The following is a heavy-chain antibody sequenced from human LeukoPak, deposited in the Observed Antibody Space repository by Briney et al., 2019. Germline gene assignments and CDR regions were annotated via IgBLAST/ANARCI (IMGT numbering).Heavy chain of an antibody. Sequence: ASVKVSCKASGYTFTGYYMHWVRQAPGQGLEWMGWINPNSGGTNYAQKFQGRVTMTRDTSISTAYMELSRLRSDDTAVYFCARGVDYGDYGFDYWGQGTLVTVSS. CDR2: INPNSGGT. D-gene: IGHD4-17*01. CDR3: ARGVDYGDYGFDY. V-gene: IGHV1-2*02. J-gene: IGHJ4*02. CDR1: GYTFTGYY.